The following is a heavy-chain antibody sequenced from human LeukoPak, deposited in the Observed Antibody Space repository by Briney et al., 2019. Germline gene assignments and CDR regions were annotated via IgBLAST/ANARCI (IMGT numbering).Heavy chain of an antibody. J-gene: IGHJ4*02. Sequence: AGGSLRLSCAASGFTFSSYAMSWVRQIPGKGLEWVSSVTADGTNTHFADSVKGRFTISRDNSKNTLYLHMNSLRVDDTAEYFCAYYDSSGYYYGRLRYWGQGTPVTVSS. CDR2: VTADGTNT. CDR3: AYYDSSGYYYGRLRY. V-gene: IGHV3-23*01. D-gene: IGHD3-22*01. CDR1: GFTFSSYA.